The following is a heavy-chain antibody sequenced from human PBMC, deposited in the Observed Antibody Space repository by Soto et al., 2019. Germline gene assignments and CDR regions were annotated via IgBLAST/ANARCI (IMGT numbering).Heavy chain of an antibody. CDR2: IYHSGST. CDR1: GYSISSGYF. J-gene: IGHJ5*02. V-gene: IGHV4-38-2*02. CDR3: PREGHYSTHRGRRWFDP. Sequence: PXASLSLTCAVSGYSISSGYFWGWIRQPPGKGLEWIGSIYHSGSTYYNPSLKSRVTISVDTSKNQFSLKLSSVTAADTAVYYCPREGHYSTHRGRRWFDPCGQRTLVTVSS. D-gene: IGHD4-4*01.